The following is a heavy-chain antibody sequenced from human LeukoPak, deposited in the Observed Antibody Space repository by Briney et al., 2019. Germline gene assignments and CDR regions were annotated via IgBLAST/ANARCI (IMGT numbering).Heavy chain of an antibody. D-gene: IGHD3-10*01. V-gene: IGHV4-31*03. J-gene: IGHJ4*02. CDR3: ARDWGITQGGYFDY. CDR2: IYYSGST. Sequence: SATLSLTCTVSGGSISSGGYYWSWIRQHPGQGLEWIGYIYYSGSTYYNPSLKSRVTISVDTSKNQFSLKLSSVTAADTAVYYCARDWGITQGGYFDYWGQGTLVTVSS. CDR1: GGSISSGGYY.